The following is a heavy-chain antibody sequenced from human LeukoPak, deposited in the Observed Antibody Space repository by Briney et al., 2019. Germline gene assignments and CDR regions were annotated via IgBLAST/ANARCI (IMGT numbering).Heavy chain of an antibody. V-gene: IGHV3-21*01. J-gene: IGHJ3*02. Sequence: GGSLRLSCAASGFTFSSYEMNWVRQAPGKGLEWVSSISSSSSYIYYADSVKGRFTISRDNAKNSLYLQMNSLRAEDTAVYYCASQQWLLDIWGQGTMVTVSS. D-gene: IGHD6-19*01. CDR3: ASQQWLLDI. CDR2: ISSSSSYI. CDR1: GFTFSSYE.